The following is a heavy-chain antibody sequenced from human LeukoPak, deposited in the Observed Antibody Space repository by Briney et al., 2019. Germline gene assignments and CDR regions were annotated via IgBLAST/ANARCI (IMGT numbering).Heavy chain of an antibody. D-gene: IGHD2-15*01. CDR1: GFTFSSYA. J-gene: IGHJ5*02. Sequence: GSLRLSCAASGFTFSSYAMSWIRQPPGKGLEWIGEINHSGSTNYNPSLKSRVTISVDTSKNQFSLKLSSVTAADTAVYYCARHRGTSYCSGGSCLLNWFDPWGQGTLVTVSS. CDR3: ARHRGTSYCSGGSCLLNWFDP. V-gene: IGHV4-34*01. CDR2: INHSGST.